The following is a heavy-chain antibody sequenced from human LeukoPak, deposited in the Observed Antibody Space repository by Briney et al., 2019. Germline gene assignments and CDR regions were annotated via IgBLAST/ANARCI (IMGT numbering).Heavy chain of an antibody. CDR1: GFTFSNYW. CDR3: GRGYSAGFR. V-gene: IGHV3-7*04. J-gene: IGHJ4*01. D-gene: IGHD4-11*01. CDR2: INLDGSAT. Sequence: PGGSLRLSCAASGFTFSNYWITWVRQGPGEGLEWLANINLDGSATNFLDSVKGRFPISRDNAKTSLSLQMSRLRVEDTAVYSCGRGYSAGFRWGHGTQVTVSS.